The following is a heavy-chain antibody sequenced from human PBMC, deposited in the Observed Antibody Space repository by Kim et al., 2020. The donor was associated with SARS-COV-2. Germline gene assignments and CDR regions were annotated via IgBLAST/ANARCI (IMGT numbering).Heavy chain of an antibody. J-gene: IGHJ4*02. CDR2: ISYDGSNK. Sequence: GGSLRLSCAASGFTFSSYGMHWVRQAPGKGLEWVAVISYDGSNKYYADSVKGRFTISRDNSKNTLYLQMNSLRAEDTAVYYCAKDRGRVLRYFDWFIFDYWGQGTLVTVSS. CDR1: GFTFSSYG. D-gene: IGHD3-9*01. V-gene: IGHV3-30*18. CDR3: AKDRGRVLRYFDWFIFDY.